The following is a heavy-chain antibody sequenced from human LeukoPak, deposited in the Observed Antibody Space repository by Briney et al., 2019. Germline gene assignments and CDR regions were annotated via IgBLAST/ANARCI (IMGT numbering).Heavy chain of an antibody. CDR3: ARDGDESSSWYPNWFDP. V-gene: IGHV1-2*06. CDR2: INPNSGGT. CDR1: GYTFTGYY. J-gene: IGHJ5*02. D-gene: IGHD6-13*01. Sequence: VASVKVSCKASGYTFTGYYMHWVRQAPGQGLEWMGRINPNSGGTNYAQKFQGRVTMTRDTSISTAYMELSRLRSDDTAVYYCARDGDESSSWYPNWFDPWGQGTLATVSS.